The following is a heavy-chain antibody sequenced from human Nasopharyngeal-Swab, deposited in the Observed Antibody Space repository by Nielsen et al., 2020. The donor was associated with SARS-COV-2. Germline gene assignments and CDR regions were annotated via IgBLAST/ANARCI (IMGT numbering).Heavy chain of an antibody. CDR1: GFTFSSYW. CDR3: VRDWGY. CDR2: IKQDGSGK. V-gene: IGHV3-7*01. Sequence: GGSLRLSCAASGFTFSSYWMSWVRQAPGKGLEWVAKIKQDGSGKYYVASVKGRFTISRDNAKNSLYLQMDSLRDEDTAVYYCVRDWGYWGQGTLVTVSS. J-gene: IGHJ4*02. D-gene: IGHD3-16*01.